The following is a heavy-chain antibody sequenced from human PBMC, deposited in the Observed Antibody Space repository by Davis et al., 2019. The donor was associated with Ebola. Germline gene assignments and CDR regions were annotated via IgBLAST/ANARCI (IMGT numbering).Heavy chain of an antibody. CDR1: GFTFSSYW. D-gene: IGHD3-10*01. CDR3: VREWFGETD. J-gene: IGHJ4*02. CDR2: IKQDGSEK. V-gene: IGHV3-7*01. Sequence: GESLKISCAASGFTFSSYWMNWVRHTPGKGLEWVANIKQDGSEKYYVDSVMGRFTISRDNAKDSLYLQMNSLGDEDTAVYYCVREWFGETDWGQGTLVTVSS.